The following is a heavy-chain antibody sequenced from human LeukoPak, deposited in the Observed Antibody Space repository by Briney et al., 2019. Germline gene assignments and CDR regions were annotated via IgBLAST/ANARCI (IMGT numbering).Heavy chain of an antibody. CDR2: IRYDGSNK. V-gene: IGHV3-30*02. D-gene: IGHD1-26*01. Sequence: GGSLRLSCAASGFTFSSYGMHWVRQAPGKGLEWVAFIRYDGSNKYYADSVKGRFTISRDNSKNTLYLQMNSLRAEDTAVYYCARDMFIGIVGSPARDFAFDYWGQGTLVTVSS. CDR1: GFTFSSYG. J-gene: IGHJ4*02. CDR3: ARDMFIGIVGSPARDFAFDY.